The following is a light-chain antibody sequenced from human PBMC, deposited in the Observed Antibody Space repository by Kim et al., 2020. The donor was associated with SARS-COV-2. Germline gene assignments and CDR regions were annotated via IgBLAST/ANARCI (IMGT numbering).Light chain of an antibody. J-gene: IGKJ5*01. CDR1: QGISSY. Sequence: DIQLTQSPSFLSASVGDRVTITCRASQGISSYLAWYQQKPGKAPKLLIYAASTLQSGVPSRFRGSGSGTEFTLTISSLQPEGFATYSCQQLNSYPITFGQGTRLEIK. CDR3: QQLNSYPIT. V-gene: IGKV1-9*01. CDR2: AAS.